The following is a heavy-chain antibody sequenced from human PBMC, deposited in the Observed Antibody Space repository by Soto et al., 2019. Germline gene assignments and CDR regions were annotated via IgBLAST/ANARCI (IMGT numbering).Heavy chain of an antibody. CDR2: VSADSGNT. V-gene: IGHV1-18*01. J-gene: IGHJ1*01. CDR1: GYTFSAYG. Sequence: GASVKVSCKASGYTFSAYGISWVRQAPGQGLEWVGWVSADSGNTRYAQKVQGRVTMTTDTSTSTAYMEVRSLRSDDTALYYCVVDYKDRSGYWGHWGQGTLVTGSS. CDR3: VVDYKDRSGYWGH. D-gene: IGHD2-2*03.